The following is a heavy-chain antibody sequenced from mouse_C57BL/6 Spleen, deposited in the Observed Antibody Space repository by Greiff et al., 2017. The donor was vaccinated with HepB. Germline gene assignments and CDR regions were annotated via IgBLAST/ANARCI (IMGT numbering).Heavy chain of an antibody. V-gene: IGHV2-2*01. CDR1: GFSLTSYG. CDR3: ASPYDYGSAWFAY. D-gene: IGHD2-4*01. Sequence: QVQLKESGPGLVQPSQSLSITCTASGFSLTSYGVHWVRQSPGKGLEWLGVIWSGGSTDYNAAFISRLSISKDNSKSQVFFKMNSLQADDTAIYYCASPYDYGSAWFAYWGQGTLVTVSA. J-gene: IGHJ3*01. CDR2: IWSGGST.